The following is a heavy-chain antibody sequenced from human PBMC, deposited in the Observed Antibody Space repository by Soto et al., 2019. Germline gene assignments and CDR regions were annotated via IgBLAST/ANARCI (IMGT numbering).Heavy chain of an antibody. CDR3: ARGYRSSND. CDR2: IYYSGIT. CDR1: CGSISSSRYY. Sequence: PXETLSLPLTVSCGSISSSRYYWGWIRQPPGKGLEWIGSIYYSGITYYNPSLKSRVTISVDTSKNQFSLKLSSVTAADTAVYYCARGYRSSNDWGQGTLVTVSS. V-gene: IGHV4-39*01. D-gene: IGHD6-6*01. J-gene: IGHJ4*02.